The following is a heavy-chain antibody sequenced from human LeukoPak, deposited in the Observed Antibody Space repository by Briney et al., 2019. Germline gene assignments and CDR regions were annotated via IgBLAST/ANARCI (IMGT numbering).Heavy chain of an antibody. D-gene: IGHD1-26*01. Sequence: GGSLRLSCAASGSTFSTDAMHWVRQAPGKGLQWVAAISYDGSNKYYADSVKGRFTISRDKSKNTLYLQMNSLRAEDTAVYYCARDLVVGATFGATDYWGQGTLVTVSS. CDR2: ISYDGSNK. J-gene: IGHJ4*02. CDR3: ARDLVVGATFGATDY. V-gene: IGHV3-30*04. CDR1: GSTFSTDA.